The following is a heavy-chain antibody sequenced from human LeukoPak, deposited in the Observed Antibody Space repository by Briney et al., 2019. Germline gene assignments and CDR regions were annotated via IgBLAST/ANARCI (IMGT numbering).Heavy chain of an antibody. CDR3: ARDRGGGLGDLDY. V-gene: IGHV4-59*01. CDR2: IYYSGST. J-gene: IGHJ4*02. D-gene: IGHD3-10*01. Sequence: SETLSLTCTVSGGSISSYYWSWIRQPPGKGLEWIGYIYYSGSTNYNPSLKSRVTISVDTSKNQFSLKLSSVTAADTAVYYCARDRGGGLGDLDYWGQGTLVTVSS. CDR1: GGSISSYY.